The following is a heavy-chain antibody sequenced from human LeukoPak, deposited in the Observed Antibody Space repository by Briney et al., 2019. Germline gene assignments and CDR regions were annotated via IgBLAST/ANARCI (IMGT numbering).Heavy chain of an antibody. V-gene: IGHV4-61*02. CDR3: ARASYSYDISGWVPFDY. J-gene: IGHJ4*02. CDR1: GNSISSGDYY. CDR2: IYTSGST. D-gene: IGHD3-22*01. Sequence: SETLSLTCTVSGNSISSGDYYWSWIRQPAGEGLEWIGRIYTSGSTTYNPSLKSRVTISGDTSENQFSLRLSSVTAADTAVYYCARASYSYDISGWVPFDYWGQGTLVTASS.